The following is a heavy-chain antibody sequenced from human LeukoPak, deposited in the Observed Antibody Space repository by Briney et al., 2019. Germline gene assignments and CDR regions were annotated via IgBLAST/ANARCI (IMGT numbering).Heavy chain of an antibody. J-gene: IGHJ4*02. V-gene: IGHV3-9*01. CDR3: AKAPYDSSGYYPLSSPFDY. CDR1: GFTLDDYA. Sequence: GGSLRLSCAASGFTLDDYAMDWVRHAPGKGLEWVSGISWNSGSIDYADSVKGRFTISRDNAKNSLYLQMNSLRAEDTALYYCAKAPYDSSGYYPLSSPFDYWGQGTLVTVSS. D-gene: IGHD3-22*01. CDR2: ISWNSGSI.